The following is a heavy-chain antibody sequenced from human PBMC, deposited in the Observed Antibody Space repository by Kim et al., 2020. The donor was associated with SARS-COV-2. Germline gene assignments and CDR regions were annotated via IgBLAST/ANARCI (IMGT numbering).Heavy chain of an antibody. CDR2: IYYSGST. D-gene: IGHD4-17*01. J-gene: IGHJ4*02. V-gene: IGHV4-30-4*01. CDR3: ARTSTDNFDY. Sequence: SETLSLTCTVSGGSISSGDYYWSWIRQPPGKGLEWIGYIYYSGSTYYNPSLKSRVTISLDTSKNQFSLKLSSVTAADTAVYYCARTSTDNFDYWGQGTLVTVSS. CDR1: GGSISSGDYY.